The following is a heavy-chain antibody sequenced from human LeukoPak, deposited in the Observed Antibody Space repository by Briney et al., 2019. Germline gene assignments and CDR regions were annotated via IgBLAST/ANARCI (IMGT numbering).Heavy chain of an antibody. D-gene: IGHD1-1*01. CDR2: ITYSSGNT. Sequence: GGSLRLSCAASGFTFSAYGMSWFRQAPGKRLEWVSAITYSSGNTYYADSVKGRFTISRDDSRNTVYLHLNNLRVEDTAVYYCAKASWVSNADAVLWGQGTLVTVYS. J-gene: IGHJ4*02. CDR3: AKASWVSNADAVL. CDR1: GFTFSAYG. V-gene: IGHV3-23*01.